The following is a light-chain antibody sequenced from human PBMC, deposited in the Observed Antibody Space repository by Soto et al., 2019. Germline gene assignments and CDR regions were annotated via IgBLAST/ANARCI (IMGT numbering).Light chain of an antibody. CDR2: AVT. Sequence: QSALTQPASVSASPGQSITISCAGTNNDVGGYNYDSWYQQHPGKAPKLMIYAVTNRPSGVSYRFSGSKSGNTASLTISGLQTEDEADYYCSSYTSDFTLGGVVFGGGTKLTVL. J-gene: IGLJ2*01. CDR3: SSYTSDFTLGGVV. V-gene: IGLV2-14*01. CDR1: NNDVGGYNY.